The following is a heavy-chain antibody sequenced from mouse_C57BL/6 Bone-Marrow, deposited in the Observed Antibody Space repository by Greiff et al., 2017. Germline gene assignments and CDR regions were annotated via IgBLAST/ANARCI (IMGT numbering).Heavy chain of an antibody. D-gene: IGHD1-1*01. CDR3: ASPITTVVADD. CDR1: GFTFSSYT. Sequence: EVQLVESGGGLVKPGGSLKLSCAASGFTFSSYTMSWVRQTPEKGLEWVATLSGGGGNTYYPDSVKGRFTISRDNAKNTLYLQMSSLRSEDTVLYCCASPITTVVADDGGQGTSGNVSS. V-gene: IGHV5-9*01. CDR2: LSGGGGNT. J-gene: IGHJ4*01.